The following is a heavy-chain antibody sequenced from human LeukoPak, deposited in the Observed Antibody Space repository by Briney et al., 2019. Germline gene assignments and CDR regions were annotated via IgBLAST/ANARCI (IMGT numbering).Heavy chain of an antibody. D-gene: IGHD5-24*01. CDR2: IYSSGST. V-gene: IGHV4-4*07. J-gene: IGHJ5*02. CDR1: GGSISNYY. Sequence: SETLSLTCTVSGGSISNYYWSWIRQPAGKGLEWIGRIYSSGSTNYNPSLKSRVTMSVDTSKNQFSLKLTSVTAADTAVYYCARGRRWLQFGWFDPWGQGTLVTVSS. CDR3: ARGRRWLQFGWFDP.